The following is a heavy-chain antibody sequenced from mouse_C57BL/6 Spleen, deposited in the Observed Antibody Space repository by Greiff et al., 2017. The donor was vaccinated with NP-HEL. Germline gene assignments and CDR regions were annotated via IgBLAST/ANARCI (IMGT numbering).Heavy chain of an antibody. CDR3: ARERGYFDV. J-gene: IGHJ1*03. Sequence: VQLQQSGAELVKPGASVKLSCKASGYTFTSYWMHWVKQRPGQGLEWIGMIHPNSGSTNYNEKFKSKATLTVDKSSSTAYMQLSSLTSADSAVYYCARERGYFDVWGTGTTVTVSS. V-gene: IGHV1-64*01. CDR1: GYTFTSYW. CDR2: IHPNSGST.